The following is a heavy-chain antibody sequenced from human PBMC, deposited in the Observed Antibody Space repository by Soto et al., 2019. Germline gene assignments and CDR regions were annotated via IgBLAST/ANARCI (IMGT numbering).Heavy chain of an antibody. CDR3: AKLNYDFWSGSSLSLDY. D-gene: IGHD3-3*01. J-gene: IGHJ4*02. Sequence: PGGSLRLSCAASGFTFSSYAMSWVRQAPGKGLEWVSAISGSGGSTCYADSVKGRFTISRDNSKNTLYLQMNSLRAEDTAVYYCAKLNYDFWSGSSLSLDYWGQGTLVTVSS. CDR2: ISGSGGST. V-gene: IGHV3-23*01. CDR1: GFTFSSYA.